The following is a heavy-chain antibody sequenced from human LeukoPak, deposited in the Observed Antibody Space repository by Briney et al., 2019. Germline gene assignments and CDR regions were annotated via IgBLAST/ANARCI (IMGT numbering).Heavy chain of an antibody. CDR3: ARDREYSYGYYFDY. D-gene: IGHD5-18*01. Sequence: ETLSLTCTVSGGSISSYYWSWIRQPPGKGLEWIGYIYYSGSTNYNPSLKSRVTISVDTSKNQFSLKLSSVTAADTAVYYCARDREYSYGYYFDYWGQGTLVTVSS. CDR2: IYYSGST. J-gene: IGHJ4*02. CDR1: GGSISSYY. V-gene: IGHV4-59*01.